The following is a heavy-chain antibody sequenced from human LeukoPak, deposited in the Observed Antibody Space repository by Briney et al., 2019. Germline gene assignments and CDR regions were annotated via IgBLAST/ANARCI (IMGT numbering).Heavy chain of an antibody. V-gene: IGHV3-23*01. D-gene: IGHD5-24*01. CDR3: ARESATDGNDDFDM. J-gene: IGHJ3*02. CDR2: ISGSGGST. Sequence: GGSLRLSCAASGFTFSSYAMSWVRQAPGKGLEWVSAISGSGGSTYYADSVRGRFTVSRDNSKNTLYLQVDSLRAEDTAVYYCARESATDGNDDFDMWGPGTMVTVSS. CDR1: GFTFSSYA.